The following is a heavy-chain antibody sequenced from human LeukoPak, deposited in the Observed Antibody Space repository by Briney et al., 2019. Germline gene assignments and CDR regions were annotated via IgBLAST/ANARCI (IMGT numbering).Heavy chain of an antibody. CDR3: ARDRRGYYYGSGSYYNGDYFDY. Sequence: PSETLSLTCTVSGGSIRSFYCSWIRQPPGKGLEWIGYISYSGSTKYNPSLKSRVTISVDMSKSQCSLKLSSVTAADTAVYYCARDRRGYYYGSGSYYNGDYFDYWGQGTLVTVSS. V-gene: IGHV4-59*12. CDR1: GGSIRSFY. J-gene: IGHJ4*02. D-gene: IGHD3-10*01. CDR2: ISYSGST.